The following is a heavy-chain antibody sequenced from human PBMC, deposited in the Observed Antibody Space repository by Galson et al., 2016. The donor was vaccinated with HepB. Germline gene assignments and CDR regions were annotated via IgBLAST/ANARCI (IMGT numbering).Heavy chain of an antibody. D-gene: IGHD6-13*01. J-gene: IGHJ1*01. CDR2: FGDGGDI. CDR3: AVRYSSIWYFQH. CDR1: GFIFSSYA. Sequence: SLRLSCAASGFIFSSYAMTWVRQAPGKGPEWVSTFGDGGDIYYADSVKGRFTISRDNSKNTLYLQMNSLGAVDTAIYYCAVRYSSIWYFQHWGRGTLVSVSS. V-gene: IGHV3-23*01.